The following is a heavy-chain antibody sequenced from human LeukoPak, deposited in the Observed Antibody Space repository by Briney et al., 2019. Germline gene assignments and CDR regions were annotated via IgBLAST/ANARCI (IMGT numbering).Heavy chain of an antibody. CDR2: INPNSGGT. CDR1: GYTFTGYY. V-gene: IGHV1-2*02. J-gene: IGHJ4*02. CDR3: ARQYSSSPFDY. D-gene: IGHD6-6*01. Sequence: ASVKVSCKASGYTFTGYYMHWVRQAPGQGLEWVGWINPNSGGTNYAQKFQGRVTMTRDTSISTAYMELSRLRSEDTAVYYCARQYSSSPFDYWGQGTLVTASS.